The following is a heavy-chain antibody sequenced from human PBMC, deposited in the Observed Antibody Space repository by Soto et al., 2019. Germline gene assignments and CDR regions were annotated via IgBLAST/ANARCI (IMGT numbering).Heavy chain of an antibody. CDR3: AMGGSPYVWFNEY. V-gene: IGHV1-69*01. CDR1: GDIFSSFA. J-gene: IGHJ4*02. D-gene: IGHD3-16*01. Sequence: QEQLVQSGAEVKKPGSSMKVSCKASGDIFSSFAISWVRQVPGQGLEWMGGIIPVFGTTNYAQKFQDRVTITADESTNTAYMELSSLRSEDTAIYYCAMGGSPYVWFNEYWGQGTLVTVSS. CDR2: IIPVFGTT.